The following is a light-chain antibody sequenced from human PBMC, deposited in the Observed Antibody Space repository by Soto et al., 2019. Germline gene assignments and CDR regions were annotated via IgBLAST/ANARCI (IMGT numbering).Light chain of an antibody. CDR3: QQYNTYRT. V-gene: IGKV1-5*03. J-gene: IGKJ1*01. CDR2: QAS. CDR1: QGISNW. Sequence: DIQMTQSPSTLPASVGDRVTIICRASQGISNWLAWYQQKPGIAPKLLIYQASSLQSGVPSRFSGSGSGTEFTLTINSLQRDDFATYYCQQYNTYRTFGQGTKVEIK.